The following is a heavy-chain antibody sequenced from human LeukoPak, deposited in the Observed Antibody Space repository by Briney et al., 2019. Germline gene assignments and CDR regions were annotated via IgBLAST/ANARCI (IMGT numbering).Heavy chain of an antibody. V-gene: IGHV3-21*01. CDR3: ARDVYDSSGFRGAFDI. J-gene: IGHJ3*02. CDR1: GFTFSSYS. D-gene: IGHD3-22*01. CDR2: ISSRSSYI. Sequence: PGGSLRLSCAASGFTFSSYSMNWVRQAPGKGLEWVSSISSRSSYIYYADSVKGRFTISRDNAKNSLYLQMNSLRAEDTAVYYCARDVYDSSGFRGAFDIWGQGTMVTVSS.